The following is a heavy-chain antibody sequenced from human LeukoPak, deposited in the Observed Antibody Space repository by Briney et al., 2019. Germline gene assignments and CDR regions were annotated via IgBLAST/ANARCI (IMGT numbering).Heavy chain of an antibody. CDR2: ISRTSKTI. D-gene: IGHD2-2*01. Sequence: GGSLRLSCAASGFTLSTYSMNWVRQAPGQGLAWVSYISRTSKTIYYADSVKGRFTISGDNAKNSLSLQMNSLRDEDTALYYCAPGYCDSASCSHYFEYWGQGTLVTVSS. CDR3: APGYCDSASCSHYFEY. J-gene: IGHJ4*02. V-gene: IGHV3-48*02. CDR1: GFTLSTYS.